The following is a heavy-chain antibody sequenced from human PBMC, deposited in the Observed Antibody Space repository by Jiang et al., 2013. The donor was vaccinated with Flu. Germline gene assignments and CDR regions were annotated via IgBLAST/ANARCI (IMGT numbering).Heavy chain of an antibody. CDR3: ARVVAASWFDP. CDR2: TYYRSKWYN. D-gene: IGHD6-13*01. V-gene: IGHV6-1*01. J-gene: IGHJ5*02. Sequence: WNWIRQSPSRGLEWLGRTYYRSKWYNDYAVSVKSRITINPDTSKNQFSLQLDSVTPEDTAVYYCARVVAASWFDPWGQGTLVTVSS.